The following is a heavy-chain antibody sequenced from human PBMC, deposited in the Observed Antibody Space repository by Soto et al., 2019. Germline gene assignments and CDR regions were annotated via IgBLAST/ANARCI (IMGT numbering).Heavy chain of an antibody. J-gene: IGHJ4*02. V-gene: IGHV1-69*06. CDR1: GGTFIRDI. D-gene: IGHD3-10*01. CDR3: ARGGGSGTYNAAYFDF. Sequence: QVQLVQSGAEVKKPGSSVKVSCRASGGTFIRDIVTWVRQAPGQGLEWMGGITPIFSTINYAQKFRGRVTITADKSTNTAYMELSSLTSEDTAVYYCARGGGSGTYNAAYFDFWGQGTLVTVSS. CDR2: ITPIFSTI.